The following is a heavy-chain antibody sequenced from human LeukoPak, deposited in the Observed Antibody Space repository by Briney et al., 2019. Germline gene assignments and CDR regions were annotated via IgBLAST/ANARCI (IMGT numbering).Heavy chain of an antibody. D-gene: IGHD1-1*01. CDR2: INSDGSWT. CDR1: GNYW. V-gene: IGHV3-74*01. CDR3: AKSNNWRFDY. Sequence: PGGSLRLSCAASGNYWMHWVRQAPGKGLVWVSHINSDGSWTSYADSVKGRFTISRDNSKNTLYLQMNSLRADDTAVYYCAKSNNWRFDYWGQGTLVTVSS. J-gene: IGHJ4*02.